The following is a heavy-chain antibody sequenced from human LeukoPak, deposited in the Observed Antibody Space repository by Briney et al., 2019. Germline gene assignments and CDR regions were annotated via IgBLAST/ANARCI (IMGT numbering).Heavy chain of an antibody. V-gene: IGHV4-59*01. CDR3: ARFGAVAGTDY. CDR1: GGSIGSYY. J-gene: IGHJ4*02. Sequence: SETLSLTCTVSGGSIGSYYWSWLRQPPGKGLEWIGHTYYSGSTNYNPSLTSRVAISVDTSKNQFSLRLSSVTAADTAVYYCARFGAVAGTDYWGQGTLVTVSS. CDR2: TYYSGST. D-gene: IGHD6-19*01.